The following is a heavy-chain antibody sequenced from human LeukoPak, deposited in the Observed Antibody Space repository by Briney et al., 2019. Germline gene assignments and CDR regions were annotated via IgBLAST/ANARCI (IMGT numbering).Heavy chain of an antibody. Sequence: GGSLGLSGPPSEFTSSDYTMSWFRKAPGRGLEWVSYISSSGSTIYYADSVKGRFTISRDNSKNTLYLQMNSLRAEDTAVYYCAREEGPLDYWGQGTLVTVSS. V-gene: IGHV3-11*04. CDR1: EFTSSDYT. J-gene: IGHJ4*02. CDR2: ISSSGSTI. CDR3: AREEGPLDY.